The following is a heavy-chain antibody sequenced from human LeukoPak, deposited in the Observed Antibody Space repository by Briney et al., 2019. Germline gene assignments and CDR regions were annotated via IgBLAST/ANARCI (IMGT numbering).Heavy chain of an antibody. Sequence: SETLSLTCSVSGGSITSTDFWWGWIRQPPGKGLEWITNFYYNGSPYNNPSLEGRVTISVDASKNQFSLKLSSVAAADTAIYYCARRGQRTAWSFDYWGQGTLVTVSS. CDR1: GGSITSTDFW. V-gene: IGHV4-39*01. CDR2: FYYNGSP. CDR3: ARRGQRTAWSFDY. J-gene: IGHJ4*02. D-gene: IGHD3-3*01.